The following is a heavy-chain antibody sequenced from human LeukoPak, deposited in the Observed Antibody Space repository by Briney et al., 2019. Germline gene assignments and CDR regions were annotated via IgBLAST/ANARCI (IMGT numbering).Heavy chain of an antibody. CDR2: INHSGST. D-gene: IGHD1-26*01. Sequence: PSETLSLTCAVYGGSFSGYYWSWIRQPPGKGLEWIGEINHSGSTNYNPSLKSRVTISVDTSKNQFSLKLSSVTAADTAVYYCARDDEGGSYPFDYWGQGTLVTVSS. CDR3: ARDDEGGSYPFDY. CDR1: GGSFSGYY. V-gene: IGHV4-34*01. J-gene: IGHJ4*02.